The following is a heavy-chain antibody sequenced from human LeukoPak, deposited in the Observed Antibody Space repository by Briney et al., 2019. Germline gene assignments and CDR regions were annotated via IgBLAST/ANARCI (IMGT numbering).Heavy chain of an antibody. V-gene: IGHV3-23*01. J-gene: IGHJ4*02. D-gene: IGHD1-26*01. CDR2: ISGSGGST. CDR1: GFTFSSYA. CDR3: AKGGWELTDY. Sequence: GGSLRLSCAASGFTFSSYAMRWVGQAPGKGLEWVSAISGSGGSTYYADSVTGRFTISRDNSKNPLYLQMNSLRAEDTAVYYCAKGGWELTDYWGQGPLVTVSS.